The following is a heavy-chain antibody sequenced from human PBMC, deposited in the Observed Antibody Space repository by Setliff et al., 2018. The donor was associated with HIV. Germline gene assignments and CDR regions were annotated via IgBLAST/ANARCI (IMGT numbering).Heavy chain of an antibody. Sequence: ASVKVSCKASGYFFTGYYMHWVRQAPGQGLQWMGWINPKTGDTNYAQKFQGRVTMTRDTSISTLYMELSRLRSEDTAIYYCARGAADNYYYMDIWGKGTTVTVSS. D-gene: IGHD2-15*01. CDR3: ARGAADNYYYMDI. CDR1: GYFFTGYY. CDR2: INPKTGDT. V-gene: IGHV1-2*02. J-gene: IGHJ6*03.